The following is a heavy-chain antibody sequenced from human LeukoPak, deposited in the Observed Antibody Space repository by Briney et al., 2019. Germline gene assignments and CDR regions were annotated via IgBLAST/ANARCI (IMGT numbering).Heavy chain of an antibody. CDR2: ISYDGSNK. V-gene: IGHV3-30*04. D-gene: IGHD2-2*01. Sequence: GGSLRLSCAASGFTFSSYAMHWVRQAPGKGLEWVAVISYDGSNKYYADSVKGRFTISRDNSKNTPYLQMNSLRAEDTAVYYCARAEKRYQLTSNFDYWGQGTLVTVSS. J-gene: IGHJ4*02. CDR1: GFTFSSYA. CDR3: ARAEKRYQLTSNFDY.